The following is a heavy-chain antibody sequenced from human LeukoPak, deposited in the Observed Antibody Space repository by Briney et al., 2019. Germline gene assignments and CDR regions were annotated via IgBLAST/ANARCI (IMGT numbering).Heavy chain of an antibody. J-gene: IGHJ4*02. Sequence: ASVMVSCKTSGYDFTSYAMYWVRQAPGQSLEWMGWINVVNDNTKLSQKFQGRVTITSDTSASTAYMEMSSLRFDDTAVYYCARAPLTTYPWWGQGTLVTVSS. V-gene: IGHV1-3*01. CDR3: ARAPLTTYPW. CDR2: INVVNDNT. CDR1: GYDFTSYA. D-gene: IGHD2/OR15-2a*01.